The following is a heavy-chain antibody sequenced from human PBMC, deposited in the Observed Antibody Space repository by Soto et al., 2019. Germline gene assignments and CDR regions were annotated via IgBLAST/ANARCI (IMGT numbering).Heavy chain of an antibody. D-gene: IGHD3-16*01. CDR1: GFTFGIYG. J-gene: IGHJ6*02. V-gene: IGHV3-33*01. CDR3: ATARGGDYYYYGMDV. Sequence: QVQLVESGGGVVQPGRSLRLSCAASGFTFGIYGMHWVRQAPGKGLEWVAVIWYDGSNKYYVDSVKGRFTISRDNSKNTLYLQMNSLRAEDAAVYYCATARGGDYYYYGMDVWGQGTTVTVSS. CDR2: IWYDGSNK.